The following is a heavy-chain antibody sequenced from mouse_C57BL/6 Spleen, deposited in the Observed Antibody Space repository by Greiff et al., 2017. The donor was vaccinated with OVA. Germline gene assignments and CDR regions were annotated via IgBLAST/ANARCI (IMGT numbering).Heavy chain of an antibody. CDR3: ARSYYDYDGVAY. D-gene: IGHD2-4*01. Sequence: VQLQQSGPELVKPGASVKISCKASGYTLTDYYMNWVKQSHGKSLEWIGDINPNNGGTSYNQKFKGKATLTVDKSSSTAYMELRSLTSEDSAVYYCARSYYDYDGVAYWGQGTLVTVSA. CDR2: INPNNGGT. J-gene: IGHJ3*01. V-gene: IGHV1-26*01. CDR1: GYTLTDYY.